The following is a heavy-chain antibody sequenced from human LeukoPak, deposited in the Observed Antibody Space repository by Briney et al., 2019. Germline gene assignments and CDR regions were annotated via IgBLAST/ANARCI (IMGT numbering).Heavy chain of an antibody. V-gene: IGHV4-61*01. Sequence: PSETLSLTCTVSGDSFTSVTDYWAWIRQPPGKGLEWIGYIYYSGSTNYNPSLKSRVTISVDTSKNQFSLKLSSVTAADTAVYYCARDSTDDAFDIWGQGTMVTVSS. CDR2: IYYSGST. CDR1: GDSFTSVTDY. D-gene: IGHD1-1*01. CDR3: ARDSTDDAFDI. J-gene: IGHJ3*02.